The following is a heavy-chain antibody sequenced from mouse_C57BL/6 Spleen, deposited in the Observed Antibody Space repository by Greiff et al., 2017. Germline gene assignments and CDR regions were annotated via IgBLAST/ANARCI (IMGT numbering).Heavy chain of an antibody. CDR3: ARDYGSSYEFAY. J-gene: IGHJ3*01. CDR2: IDPSDSET. CDR1: GYTFPSSW. Sequence: QVQLQQPGAELVRPGSSVKLSCKASGYTFPSSWMHWVKQRPIQGLEWIGTIDPSDSETHYNQKFKDKATLTVDKSSSTAYMQLSSLTSEYSAVYYCARDYGSSYEFAYWGQGTLVTVSA. V-gene: IGHV1-52*01. D-gene: IGHD1-1*01.